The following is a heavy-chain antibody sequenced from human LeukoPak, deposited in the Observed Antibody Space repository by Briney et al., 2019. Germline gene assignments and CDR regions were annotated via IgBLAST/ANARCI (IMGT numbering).Heavy chain of an antibody. CDR1: GYTFTSYG. Sequence: ASVKVSCKASGYTFTSYGISWVRPAPGQGLEWMGWISAYNGNTNYAQKLQGRVTMTTDTSTSTAYMELRSLRSDDTAVYYCARWGADYGDYGDAFDIWGQGTMVTVSS. D-gene: IGHD4-17*01. CDR2: ISAYNGNT. V-gene: IGHV1-18*01. J-gene: IGHJ3*02. CDR3: ARWGADYGDYGDAFDI.